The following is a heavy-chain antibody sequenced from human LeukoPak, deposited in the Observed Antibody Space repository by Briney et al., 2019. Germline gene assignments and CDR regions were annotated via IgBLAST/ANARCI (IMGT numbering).Heavy chain of an antibody. V-gene: IGHV3-23*01. CDR3: AKAISCSDGTCSFFDY. CDR2: ISGSGSST. CDR1: GFTFSSYA. D-gene: IGHD2-15*01. J-gene: IGHJ4*02. Sequence: PGGSLRLSCEASGFTFSSYAMSWVRQAPGQGLEWVSAISGSGSSTYYADSVKGRFTISRDNSKNTLYLQVNSLRAEDTAVLYCAKAISCSDGTCSFFDYWGQGALVTVSS.